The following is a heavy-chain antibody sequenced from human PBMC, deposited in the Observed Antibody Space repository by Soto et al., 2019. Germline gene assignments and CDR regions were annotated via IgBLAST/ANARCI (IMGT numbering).Heavy chain of an antibody. CDR1: GYTFSDYY. V-gene: IGHV1-2*02. D-gene: IGHD1-1*01. CDR3: AREPATAKPEGVDF. Sequence: GASVKVSCKASGYTFSDYYIHWVRQAPGQGLEWMGWINPNSGGTKYAPKFQGGVTMTRDTSIPTAYMELSRLRSGDTAVYYCAREPATAKPEGVDFWGQGTLVTVSS. CDR2: INPNSGGT. J-gene: IGHJ4*02.